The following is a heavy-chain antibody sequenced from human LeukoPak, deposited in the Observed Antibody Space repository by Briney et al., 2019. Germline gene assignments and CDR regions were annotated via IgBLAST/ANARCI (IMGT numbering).Heavy chain of an antibody. Sequence: GASVKVSCKASGYTFTGFYMHWVRQAPGQGLEWMGWINPNSGGTNYAQNFQGRVTMTRDTSISTAYMELSRLRSDDTAVYYCARVIRGEVGASGDWGQGTLVTVSS. J-gene: IGHJ4*02. V-gene: IGHV1-2*02. D-gene: IGHD1-26*01. CDR2: INPNSGGT. CDR3: ARVIRGEVGASGD. CDR1: GYTFTGFY.